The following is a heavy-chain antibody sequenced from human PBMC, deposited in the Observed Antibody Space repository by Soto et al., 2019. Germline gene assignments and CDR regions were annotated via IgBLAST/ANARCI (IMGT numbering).Heavy chain of an antibody. CDR3: ARELPQRQGRNMDV. D-gene: IGHD1-1*01. J-gene: IGHJ6*02. CDR2: INHRGSL. CDR1: GGSMTSGDQY. V-gene: IGHV4-31*02. Sequence: PSETLSLTCTVPGGSMTSGDQYWTWIRHRPGEGLEWFGYINHRGSLYYNPSLKSRVSMSVDTSKNQFSLNLSPVTAADTAVYYCARELPQRQGRNMDVWGQGTTVTVAS.